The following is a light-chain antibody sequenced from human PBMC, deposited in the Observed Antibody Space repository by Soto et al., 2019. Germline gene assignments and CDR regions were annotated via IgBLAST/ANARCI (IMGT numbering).Light chain of an antibody. J-gene: IGKJ4*01. V-gene: IGKV3-15*01. CDR2: DAF. Sequence: EKVMTQSPATLSVSPGDRATLSCRASENIKTRLAWYQQKPGQAPSLLIYDAFTRATGIPARFSGSASGTEFTLTISSLQSEDFAVHYCKQYDEWPLTIGGGTKVDIK. CDR1: ENIKTR. CDR3: KQYDEWPLT.